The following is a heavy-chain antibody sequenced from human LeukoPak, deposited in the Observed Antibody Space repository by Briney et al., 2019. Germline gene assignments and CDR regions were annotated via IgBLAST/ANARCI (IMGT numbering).Heavy chain of an antibody. Sequence: PSETLSLTCTVSGGSISSYYWSWIRQPPGKGLEWIGYIYYSGSTNYNPSLKSRVTISVDTSKNQFSLKLGSVTAADTAVYYCARVGGIAAAGRAGWFDPWGQGTLVTVSS. J-gene: IGHJ5*02. V-gene: IGHV4-59*01. CDR1: GGSISSYY. D-gene: IGHD6-13*01. CDR3: ARVGGIAAAGRAGWFDP. CDR2: IYYSGST.